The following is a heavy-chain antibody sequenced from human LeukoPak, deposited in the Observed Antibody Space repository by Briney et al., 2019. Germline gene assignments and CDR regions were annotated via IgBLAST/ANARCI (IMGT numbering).Heavy chain of an antibody. CDR3: AFEIGRSQGAFDI. Sequence: GGSLRLSCAASAFVFSKFCMHWVHQTPGKGLEWVAAIWNDGSDENYADSVKGRFTIFSDNSKNTLYLQMNSLRAEDTAVYYCAFEIGRSQGAFDIWGQGTMITVSS. V-gene: IGHV3-33*01. CDR1: AFVFSKFC. CDR2: IWNDGSDE. J-gene: IGHJ3*02. D-gene: IGHD1-26*01.